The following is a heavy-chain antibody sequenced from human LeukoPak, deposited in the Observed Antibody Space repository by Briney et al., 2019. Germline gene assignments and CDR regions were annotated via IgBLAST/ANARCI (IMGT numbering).Heavy chain of an antibody. D-gene: IGHD5-18*01. Sequence: GASVKVSCKASGYTFTSYGISWVRQAPGQGLEWMGWISAYNGNTNYAQKLQGRVTMTTDTSASTAYMELRSLRSDDTAVYYCARVPDTALGNWFDPWGQGTLVTVSS. CDR1: GYTFTSYG. V-gene: IGHV1-18*01. CDR2: ISAYNGNT. J-gene: IGHJ5*02. CDR3: ARVPDTALGNWFDP.